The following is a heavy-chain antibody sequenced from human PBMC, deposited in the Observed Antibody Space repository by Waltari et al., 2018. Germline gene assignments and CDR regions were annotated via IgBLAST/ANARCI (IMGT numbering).Heavy chain of an antibody. J-gene: IGHJ6*03. Sequence: EVQLVESGGGLVQPGGSLRLSCAASGFTFGSTWVNWVRQAPGRGLEWLAIIKHDGSAKYYVDSGKGRFTISRDNAKNSLYLEMNNLRAEDTALYYCAGVDSYMDVWGKGTTVTVSS. CDR3: AGVDSYMDV. CDR1: GFTFGSTW. CDR2: IKHDGSAK. V-gene: IGHV3-7*01.